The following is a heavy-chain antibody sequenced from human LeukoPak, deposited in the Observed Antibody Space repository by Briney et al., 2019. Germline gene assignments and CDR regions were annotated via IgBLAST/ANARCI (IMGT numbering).Heavy chain of an antibody. CDR2: IDQNGRDI. CDR3: ARVPGRSGGNC. CDR1: GFTLISYW. D-gene: IGHD2-15*01. Sequence: PGGSLRLSCAASGFTLISYWMSWVRQAPGKGLEWLAYIDQNGRDISYLDSVKGRFTIARDNAKNSLILQMNSLRTEDRPVYYCARVPGRSGGNCWGQGTLVTVSS. V-gene: IGHV3-7*01. J-gene: IGHJ4*02.